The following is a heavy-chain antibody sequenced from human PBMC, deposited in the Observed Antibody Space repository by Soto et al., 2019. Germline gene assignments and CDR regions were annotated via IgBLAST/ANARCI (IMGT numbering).Heavy chain of an antibody. CDR2: IIPIFGTA. D-gene: IGHD3-16*02. J-gene: IGHJ4*02. CDR3: AATAAGDYDYVWGSYRYSFDY. V-gene: IGHV1-69*12. CDR1: GGTFSSYA. Sequence: QVQLVQSGAEVKKPGSSVKVSCKASGGTFSSYAISWVRQAPGQGLEWMGGIIPIFGTANYAQKFQGRVTITADESTSTAYMELSSLRSEDTAVYYCAATAAGDYDYVWGSYRYSFDYWGQGTLVTVSS.